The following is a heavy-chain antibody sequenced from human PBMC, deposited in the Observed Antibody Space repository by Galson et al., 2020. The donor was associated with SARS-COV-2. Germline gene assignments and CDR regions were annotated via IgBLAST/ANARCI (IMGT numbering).Heavy chain of an antibody. J-gene: IGHJ4*02. CDR3: AKDQIIGDDRLCLDY. CDR2: ITGSGRTI. V-gene: IGHV3-23*01. CDR1: GFTFSSYA. D-gene: IGHD7-27*01. Sequence: GGSLRLSCAASGFTFSSYAMSWVPQAPGKGLEWVADITGSGRTIKYADSVKGRFTISRDNSKNMLSLQMNSLGVEDTAVYYCAKDQIIGDDRLCLDYWGQGALVTVSS.